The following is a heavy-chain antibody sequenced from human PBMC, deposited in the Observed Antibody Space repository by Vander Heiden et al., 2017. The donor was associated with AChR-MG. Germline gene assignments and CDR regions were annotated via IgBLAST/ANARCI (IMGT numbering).Heavy chain of an antibody. J-gene: IGHJ6*02. D-gene: IGHD3-3*01. CDR3: ARAGGITINYYYGMDV. CDR2: INGDGSST. Sequence: EVQLVESGGGLVQPGGSLRLSCAPSGFTFSSYWMHWVRQAQGKGLVWGSRINGDGSSTSYADSVKGRFTISRDNAKNTLYLQMNSLRAEDTAVYYCARAGGITINYYYGMDVWGQGTTVTVSS. V-gene: IGHV3-74*01. CDR1: GFTFSSYW.